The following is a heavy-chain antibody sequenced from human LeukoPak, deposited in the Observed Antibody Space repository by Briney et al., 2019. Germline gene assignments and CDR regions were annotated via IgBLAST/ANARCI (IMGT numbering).Heavy chain of an antibody. CDR2: ISDTGDST. Sequence: GGSLRLSCAASGFTFSSYGMTWVRQAPGKGLEWVSTISDTGDSTYYADSVKGRFTISRDNSEDTLYLQMNGLRAEDTAIYFCATGAYCDHWGQGTLVTVSS. CDR1: GFTFSSYG. CDR3: ATGAYCDH. J-gene: IGHJ4*02. V-gene: IGHV3-23*01.